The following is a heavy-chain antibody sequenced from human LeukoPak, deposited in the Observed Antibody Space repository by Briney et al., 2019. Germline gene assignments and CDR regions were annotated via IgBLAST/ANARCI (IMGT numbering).Heavy chain of an antibody. J-gene: IGHJ6*02. V-gene: IGHV3-48*03. Sequence: GGSLRLSCAASGFTFSSYEMNWVRQAPGKGLEWVSYISSSGSTIYYADSVKGRFTISRDNAKNSLYLQMNSLRAEDTAVYYCARSDYYYGMDVWGQGTTVTVSS. CDR2: ISSSGSTI. CDR3: ARSDYYYGMDV. CDR1: GFTFSSYE.